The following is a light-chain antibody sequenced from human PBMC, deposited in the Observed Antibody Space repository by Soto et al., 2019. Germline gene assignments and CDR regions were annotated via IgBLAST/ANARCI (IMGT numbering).Light chain of an antibody. J-gene: IGKJ1*01. Sequence: EIVLTQSPATLSLSPGERATLSCSASQSVSSSYLAWYQQKPGQAPRLLIYGASSRATGIPDRFSGSGSGTDFTLTISRLEPEDFAVYYCQQYGSSPPTTFGQGTKVDIK. CDR1: QSVSSSY. CDR3: QQYGSSPPTT. CDR2: GAS. V-gene: IGKV3-20*01.